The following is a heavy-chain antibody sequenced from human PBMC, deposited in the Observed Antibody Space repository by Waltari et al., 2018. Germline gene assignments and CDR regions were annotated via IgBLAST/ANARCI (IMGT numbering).Heavy chain of an antibody. CDR1: GYSISSGYY. Sequence: QVQLQESGPGLVKPSETLSLTCAVSGYSISSGYYWGWIRQPPGKGLEWIGSIYHSGSPYYNPSLKSRVTISVDTSKNQFSLKLSSVTAADTAVYYCARIVVVAAGGWFDPWGQGTLVTVSS. CDR3: ARIVVVAAGGWFDP. V-gene: IGHV4-38-2*01. CDR2: IYHSGSP. J-gene: IGHJ5*02. D-gene: IGHD2-15*01.